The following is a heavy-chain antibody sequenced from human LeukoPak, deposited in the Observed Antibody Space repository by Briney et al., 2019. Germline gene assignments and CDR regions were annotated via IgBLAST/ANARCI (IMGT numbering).Heavy chain of an antibody. V-gene: IGHV3-48*03. CDR3: ARVYSSGWGTDAFDI. Sequence: PGGSLRLSCAASGFTFSSYEMNWVRQAPGKGLEWVSYISSSGSTIYYADSVKGRFTISRDNAKNSLYLQMNSLRAEDTAVYYCARVYSSGWGTDAFDIWGQGTMVTVSS. J-gene: IGHJ3*02. D-gene: IGHD6-19*01. CDR2: ISSSGSTI. CDR1: GFTFSSYE.